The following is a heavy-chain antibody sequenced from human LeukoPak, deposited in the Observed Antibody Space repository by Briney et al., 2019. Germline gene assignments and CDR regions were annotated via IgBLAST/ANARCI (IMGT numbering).Heavy chain of an antibody. Sequence: GGSLRLSCAASGFTFSSYGMHWVRQAPGKGLEWVAVIWYDGSNKYYADSVKGRFTISRDNSKNTLYLQMNSLRAEDTAVYYCARDHGSSWETFDYWGQGTLVTVSS. J-gene: IGHJ4*02. CDR1: GFTFSSYG. D-gene: IGHD6-13*01. CDR3: ARDHGSSWETFDY. CDR2: IWYDGSNK. V-gene: IGHV3-33*01.